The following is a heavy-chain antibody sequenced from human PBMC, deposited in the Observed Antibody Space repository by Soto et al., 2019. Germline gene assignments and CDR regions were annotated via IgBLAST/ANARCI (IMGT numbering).Heavy chain of an antibody. Sequence: PSETLSLTCTVSGGSISNGAYYWSWIRQHPGKGLEWIGYIYYSGSTYYNPSLKSRVIVSVDTSKNQFSLKLSSVTAADTAVYYCARATYYYDSSGFQTSLFDYWGQGALVTV. CDR1: GGSISNGAYY. CDR2: IYYSGST. J-gene: IGHJ4*02. V-gene: IGHV4-31*03. CDR3: ARATYYYDSSGFQTSLFDY. D-gene: IGHD3-22*01.